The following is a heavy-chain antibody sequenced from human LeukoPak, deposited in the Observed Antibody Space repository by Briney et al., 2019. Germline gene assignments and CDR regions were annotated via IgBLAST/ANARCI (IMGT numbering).Heavy chain of an antibody. CDR2: INHSGST. V-gene: IGHV4-34*01. CDR1: GGSISGYY. CDR3: ATNFYDFWSGYSHYFDY. D-gene: IGHD3-3*01. J-gene: IGHJ4*02. Sequence: SETLSLTCTDSGGSISGYYWSWIRQPPGKGLEWIGEINHSGSTNYNPSLKSRVTISVDTSKNQFSLKLSSVTAADTAVYYCATNFYDFWSGYSHYFDYWGQGTLVTVSS.